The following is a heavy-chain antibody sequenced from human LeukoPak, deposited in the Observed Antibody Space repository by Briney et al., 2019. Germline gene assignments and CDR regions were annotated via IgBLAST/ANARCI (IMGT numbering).Heavy chain of an antibody. V-gene: IGHV4-59*01. CDR2: IYYSGTT. Sequence: SETLSLTCPVSGGSISSYYWSWIRQPPGKGLEWIGYIYYSGTTNYNPSLKSRVTISVDTSKNQFSLKLSSATAADTAVYYCARGVYIAAAQYGYWGQGTLVTVSS. J-gene: IGHJ4*02. CDR3: ARGVYIAAAQYGY. CDR1: GGSISSYY. D-gene: IGHD6-13*01.